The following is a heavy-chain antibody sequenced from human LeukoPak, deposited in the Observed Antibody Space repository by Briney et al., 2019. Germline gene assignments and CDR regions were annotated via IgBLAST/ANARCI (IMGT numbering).Heavy chain of an antibody. D-gene: IGHD1-26*01. V-gene: IGHV3-30-3*01. CDR2: ISYDGSNK. CDR3: ARADSGLVGATSPFDY. J-gene: IGHJ4*02. Sequence: GRSLRLSCAASGFTFSSYAMHWVRQAPGKGLEWVAVISYDGSNKYYADSVKGRFTISRDNSKNTLYLQMNSLRAEDTAVYYCARADSGLVGATSPFDYWGQGTLVTVSS. CDR1: GFTFSSYA.